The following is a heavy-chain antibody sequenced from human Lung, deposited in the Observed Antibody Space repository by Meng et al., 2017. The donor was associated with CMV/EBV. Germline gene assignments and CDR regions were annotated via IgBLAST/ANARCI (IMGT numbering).Heavy chain of an antibody. V-gene: IGHV3-30*02. J-gene: IGHJ4*02. CDR1: GFTFSSSA. CDR2: IAHDGSAK. D-gene: IGHD2-8*01. CDR3: AKDLYYSLDY. Sequence: VLLVGWGGGVVQPGGSLRLSCAASGFTFSSSAMHWVRQPPGKGLEWVSFIAHDGSAKTYTDSVKGRFTISRDDSENTVYLEMNSLRVEDTAVYYCAKDLYYSLDYWGQGTLVTVSS.